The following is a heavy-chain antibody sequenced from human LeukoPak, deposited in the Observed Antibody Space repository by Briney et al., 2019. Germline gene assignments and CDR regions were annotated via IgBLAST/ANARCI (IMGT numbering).Heavy chain of an antibody. J-gene: IGHJ6*04. CDR1: GFTFSSYS. CDR2: ISTSSSYI. D-gene: IGHD3-10*02. V-gene: IGHV3-21*01. CDR3: AELGITMIGGV. Sequence: GGSLRLSCAASGFTFSSYSMNWVRQAPGKGLEWVSFISTSSSYIYYADSVKGRFTVSRDNAKNSLYLQMNSLRAEDTAVYYCAELGITMIGGVWGKGTTVTISS.